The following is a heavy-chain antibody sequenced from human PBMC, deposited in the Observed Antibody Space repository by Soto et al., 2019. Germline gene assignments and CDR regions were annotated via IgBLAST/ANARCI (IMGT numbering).Heavy chain of an antibody. CDR2: IYHSGST. CDR1: GGSISSSNW. Sequence: PSETLSLTCAVSGGSISSSNWWSWVRQPPGKGLEGIGEIYHSGSTNYNPSLKSRVTISVGKSKNQFSLKLSSVTAADTAVYYCARDLGYYYDSSGPDAFDIWGQGTMVTVSS. CDR3: ARDLGYYYDSSGPDAFDI. V-gene: IGHV4-4*02. D-gene: IGHD3-22*01. J-gene: IGHJ3*02.